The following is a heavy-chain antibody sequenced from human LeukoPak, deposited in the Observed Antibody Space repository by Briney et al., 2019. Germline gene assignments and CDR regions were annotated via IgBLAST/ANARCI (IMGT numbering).Heavy chain of an antibody. D-gene: IGHD1-26*01. J-gene: IGHJ3*02. CDR3: ASYSVGAPGGAFDI. Sequence: ASVKVSCTVSGYTLTELSMHWVRQAPGKGLEWMGGFDPEDGETIYAQKFQGRVTMTEDTSTDTAYMELSSLRSEDTAVYYCASYSVGAPGGAFDIWGQGTMVTVSS. CDR2: FDPEDGET. V-gene: IGHV1-24*01. CDR1: GYTLTELS.